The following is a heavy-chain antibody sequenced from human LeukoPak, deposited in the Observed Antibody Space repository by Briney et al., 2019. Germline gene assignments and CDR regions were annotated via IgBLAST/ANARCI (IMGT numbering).Heavy chain of an antibody. CDR1: GFTFSTYW. D-gene: IGHD6-13*01. V-gene: IGHV3-74*01. CDR3: ARGKHTAAIPDY. Sequence: GGSLRLSCAASGFTFSTYWMHWVRQAPGKGLVWVSRINADVSSTSYADSVKGRFTISRDNAKNTLYLQMNSLRAEDTAVYYCARGKHTAAIPDYWGQGILVTVSS. CDR2: INADVSST. J-gene: IGHJ4*02.